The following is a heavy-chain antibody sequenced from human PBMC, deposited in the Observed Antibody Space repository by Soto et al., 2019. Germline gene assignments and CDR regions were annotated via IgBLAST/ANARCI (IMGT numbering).Heavy chain of an antibody. Sequence: SVKVSCKASGGTFSSYAISWVRQAPGQGLEWMGGIIPIFGTANYAQKFQGRVTVTADESTSTAYMEMSSLRSEDTAVYYCARSARYDYGWGIYRYAYYFDYWGQGTLVTVSS. J-gene: IGHJ4*02. V-gene: IGHV1-69*13. D-gene: IGHD3-16*02. CDR3: ARSARYDYGWGIYRYAYYFDY. CDR1: GGTFSSYA. CDR2: IIPIFGTA.